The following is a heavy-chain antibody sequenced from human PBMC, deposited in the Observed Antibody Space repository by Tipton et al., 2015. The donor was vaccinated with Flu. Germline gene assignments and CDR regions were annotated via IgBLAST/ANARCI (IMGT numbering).Heavy chain of an antibody. D-gene: IGHD4-11*01. CDR3: ARRDYTNYVSDPKNWFDP. CDR1: GGSFSGYY. J-gene: IGHJ5*02. Sequence: TLSLTCAVYGGSFSGYYWSWIRQPPGKGLEWIGEINHSGSPHYNPSLKSRVTISVDTSKNQFSLRLNSVTAADTAVYYCARRDYTNYVSDPKNWFDPWGQGTLVTVSS. V-gene: IGHV4-34*01. CDR2: INHSGSP.